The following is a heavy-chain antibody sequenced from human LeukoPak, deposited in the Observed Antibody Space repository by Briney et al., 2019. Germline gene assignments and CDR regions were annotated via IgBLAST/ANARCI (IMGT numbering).Heavy chain of an antibody. Sequence: PGGSLRLSCAASGFTFDDYAMHWVRQAPGKGLEWVSLISGDGGSTYYADSVKGRFTISSDNSKNSLCLQMNSLRTEDTALYYCAKDIDPYYYYMDVWGKGTTVTVSS. CDR2: ISGDGGST. CDR3: AKDIDPYYYYMDV. CDR1: GFTFDDYA. J-gene: IGHJ6*03. V-gene: IGHV3-43*02.